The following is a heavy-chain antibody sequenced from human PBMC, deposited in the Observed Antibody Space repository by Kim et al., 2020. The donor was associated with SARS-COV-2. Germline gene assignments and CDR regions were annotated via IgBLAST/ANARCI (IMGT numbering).Heavy chain of an antibody. V-gene: IGHV3-7*03. Sequence: GGSLRLSCAASGFTFSSYWMSWVRQAPGKGLEWVANIKQDGSEKYYVDSVKGRFTISRDNAKNSLYLQMNSLRAEDTAVYYCARDAPYYYDSSGYEEYYYYGMDVWGQGTTVTVSS. CDR2: IKQDGSEK. CDR3: ARDAPYYYDSSGYEEYYYYGMDV. CDR1: GFTFSSYW. D-gene: IGHD3-22*01. J-gene: IGHJ6*02.